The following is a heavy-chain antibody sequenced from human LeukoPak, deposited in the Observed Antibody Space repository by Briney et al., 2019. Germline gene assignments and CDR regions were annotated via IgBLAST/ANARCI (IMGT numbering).Heavy chain of an antibody. J-gene: IGHJ6*03. CDR3: ASEYSWNDPAYYYYTDV. CDR1: GYTFIDYC. CDR2: INPNSGGT. Sequence: GASVKVSCKASGYTFIDYCIHWVRQAPGQGLEWMGRINPNSGGTNYAQKFQGRVTMTSDTSISTAYMELSRLRSDDTAVYYCASEYSWNDPAYYYYTDVWGKGTTVTVSS. V-gene: IGHV1-2*06. D-gene: IGHD1-20*01.